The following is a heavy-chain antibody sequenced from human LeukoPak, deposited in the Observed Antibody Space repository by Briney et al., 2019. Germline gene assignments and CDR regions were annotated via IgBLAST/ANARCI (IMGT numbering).Heavy chain of an antibody. CDR3: AREVGGGDCY. Sequence: ASVKVSCKASGFTFTGYYMNWVRQAPGQGLEWMGWINLNNGGTNYAQKFQGWVTMTRDTSISTAYMELSRLTYDDTAVYYCAREVGGGDCYWGQGTLVTVSS. CDR1: GFTFTGYY. D-gene: IGHD2-21*02. CDR2: INLNNGGT. V-gene: IGHV1-2*04. J-gene: IGHJ4*02.